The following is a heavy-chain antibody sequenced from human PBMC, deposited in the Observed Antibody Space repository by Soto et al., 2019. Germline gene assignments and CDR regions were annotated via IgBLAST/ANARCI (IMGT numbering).Heavy chain of an antibody. CDR1: GFTVSSNY. V-gene: IGHV3-53*04. CDR2: IYSGGST. J-gene: IGHJ6*03. D-gene: IGHD3-3*02. CDR3: ASTLNTHFWSGYYYMDV. Sequence: PGGSLRLSCAASGFTVSSNYMSWVRQAPGKGLEWVSVIYSGGSTYYADSVKGRFTISRHNSKNTLYLQMNSLRAEDTAVYYCASTLNTHFWSGYYYMDVWGKGTTVTVSS.